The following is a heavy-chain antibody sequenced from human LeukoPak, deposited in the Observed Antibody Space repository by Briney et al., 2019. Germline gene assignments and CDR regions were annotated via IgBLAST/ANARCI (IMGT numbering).Heavy chain of an antibody. V-gene: IGHV3-23*01. CDR1: GFTFSRYA. D-gene: IGHD3-22*01. J-gene: IGHJ6*02. Sequence: GGSLRLSCAASGFTFSRYAMSWVRQAPGKGLEWVSAISDSGVSTYYADSVKGRFTISRDNSKNTLYLQMNSLRAEDTAVYYCARDLYYYDSSGYFPPNYYYGMDVWGQGTTVTVSS. CDR2: ISDSGVST. CDR3: ARDLYYYDSSGYFPPNYYYGMDV.